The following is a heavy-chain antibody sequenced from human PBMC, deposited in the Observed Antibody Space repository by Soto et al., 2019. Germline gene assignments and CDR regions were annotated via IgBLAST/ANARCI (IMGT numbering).Heavy chain of an antibody. V-gene: IGHV1-46*01. CDR2: INPSGGST. CDR3: ARCGNWNYASDY. CDR1: GYAFTGAH. Sequence: AGYAFTGAHSQLLRKAHGQGRGWMGIINPSGGSTSYAQKFQGRVTMTTDTSTSTAYMELRGMRSDDTAVYYCARCGNWNYASDYWGLGTRVSVS. J-gene: IGHJ4*02. D-gene: IGHD1-7*01.